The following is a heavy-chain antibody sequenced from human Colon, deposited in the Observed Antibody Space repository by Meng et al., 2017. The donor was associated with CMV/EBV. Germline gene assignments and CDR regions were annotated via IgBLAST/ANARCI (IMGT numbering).Heavy chain of an antibody. J-gene: IGHJ5*02. Sequence: GESLKISCAASGFTVSSNYMSWVRQAPGKGLEWVSVIYSGGSTYYADSVKGRFTISRDNSKNTLYLQMNSLRAEDTAVYYCARESRYCSSTSCYGWFDPWGQGALVTVSS. CDR2: IYSGGST. CDR3: ARESRYCSSTSCYGWFDP. D-gene: IGHD2-2*01. V-gene: IGHV3-53*01. CDR1: GFTVSSNY.